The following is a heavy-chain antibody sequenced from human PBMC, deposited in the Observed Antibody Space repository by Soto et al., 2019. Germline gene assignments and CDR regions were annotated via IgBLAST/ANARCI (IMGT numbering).Heavy chain of an antibody. J-gene: IGHJ6*02. Sequence: QVQLVESGGGVVQPGRSLRLSCAASEFTFSNYGMHWVRQAPGKGMEWVAVILNDGSNRYHADSVKDRFTISRDNSKNTRYLQMNSLRAEDTAVYYCARDDEYSGNGMDVWGPGTTVTGS. CDR2: ILNDGSNR. V-gene: IGHV3-33*01. CDR1: EFTFSNYG. CDR3: ARDDEYSGNGMDV. D-gene: IGHD3-10*01.